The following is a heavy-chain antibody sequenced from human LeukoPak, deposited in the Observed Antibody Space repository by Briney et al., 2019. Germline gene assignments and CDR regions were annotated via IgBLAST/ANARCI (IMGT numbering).Heavy chain of an antibody. D-gene: IGHD5-24*01. Sequence: GASVKVSCKASGYTFAAYYIHWLRQAPGQGLEWMGWINPNSGGTNYAQKFQDRDTMTGDTSINTAYMELSRLRSDDTAIYYCARDKDGYNYVPYYWGQGTLVTVSS. CDR1: GYTFAAYY. CDR2: INPNSGGT. CDR3: ARDKDGYNYVPYY. J-gene: IGHJ4*02. V-gene: IGHV1-2*02.